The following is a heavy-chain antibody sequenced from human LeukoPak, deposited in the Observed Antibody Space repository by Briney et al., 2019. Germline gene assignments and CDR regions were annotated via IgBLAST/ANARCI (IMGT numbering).Heavy chain of an antibody. CDR2: ISGSGGST. J-gene: IGHJ4*02. CDR3: AKDALVVPAAYYFDY. CDR1: EFTFSSYA. D-gene: IGHD2-2*01. V-gene: IGHV3-23*01. Sequence: GGSLILSCAASEFTFSSYAMSWVRQAPGKGLEWVSAISGSGGSTYYADSVKGRFTISRDNSKNTLYLQMNSLRAEDTAVYYCAKDALVVPAAYYFDYWGQGTLVTVSS.